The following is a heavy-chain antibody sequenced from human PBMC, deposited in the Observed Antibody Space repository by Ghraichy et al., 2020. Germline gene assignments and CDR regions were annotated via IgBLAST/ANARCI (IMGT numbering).Heavy chain of an antibody. D-gene: IGHD4-23*01. CDR3: AREIRTDDGGTLHYYFDY. V-gene: IGHV6-1*01. CDR1: GDSVSSNSAA. CDR2: TYYRSKWFS. Sequence: QTLSLTCAISGDSVSSNSAAWNWIRQSPSRGLEWLGRTYYRSKWFSDYAVSVKSRISINPDTSKNQFSLEVNSVTPEDTAVYYCAREIRTDDGGTLHYYFDYWGQGTLVTVSS. J-gene: IGHJ4*02.